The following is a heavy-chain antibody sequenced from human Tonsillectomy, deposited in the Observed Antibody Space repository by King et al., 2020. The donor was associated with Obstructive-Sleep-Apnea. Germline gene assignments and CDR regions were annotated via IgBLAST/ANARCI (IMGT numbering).Heavy chain of an antibody. CDR1: GFTVSGNY. D-gene: IGHD2-21*01. CDR2: IYSAGSS. J-gene: IGHJ5*02. V-gene: IGHV3-66*01. Sequence: EVQLVESGGGLVQPEGSLRLSCAASGFTVSGNYMSWVRQAPGKGLEWVSVIYSAGSSYYADSLRGRFTISRDFSKNTLYLQINSLRAEDTAVYYCTKVGQHLGFDPWGQGTLVTVSS. CDR3: TKVGQHLGFDP.